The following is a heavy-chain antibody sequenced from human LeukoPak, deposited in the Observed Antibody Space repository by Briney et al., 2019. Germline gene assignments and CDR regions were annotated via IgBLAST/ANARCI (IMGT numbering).Heavy chain of an antibody. V-gene: IGHV4-39*01. Sequence: EPSETLSLTCTVSGGSISSGGYYWSWIRQHPGKGLEWIGYIYYSGSTFYNPSLKSRVTISVDTSKNQFSLKVSSVTATDTAVYYCARHSDSWSEDYWGRGTLVTVSS. CDR2: IYYSGST. CDR3: ARHSDSWSEDY. CDR1: GGSISSGGYY. J-gene: IGHJ4*02. D-gene: IGHD1-26*01.